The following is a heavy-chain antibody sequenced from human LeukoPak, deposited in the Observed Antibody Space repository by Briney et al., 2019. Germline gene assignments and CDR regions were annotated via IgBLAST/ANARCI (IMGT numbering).Heavy chain of an antibody. Sequence: PGGSLRLSCAASGFTFSSYYMSWVRQAPGKGLEWVSAISGSGGSTYYASSVKGRFTNSRDKYKSTLYLQMNSLRAEDAAVYYCAKDQPASIAANYLDYWGRGTLVTVSS. D-gene: IGHD6-6*01. CDR2: ISGSGGST. CDR3: AKDQPASIAANYLDY. CDR1: GFTFSSYY. V-gene: IGHV3-23*01. J-gene: IGHJ4*02.